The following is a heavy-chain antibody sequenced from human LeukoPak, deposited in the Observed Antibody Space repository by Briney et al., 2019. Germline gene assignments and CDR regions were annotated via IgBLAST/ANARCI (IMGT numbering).Heavy chain of an antibody. CDR1: GFSLSDHW. V-gene: IGHV3-7*02. CDR2: IKQDGSEQ. J-gene: IGHJ4*02. CDR3: AGGEYAGY. D-gene: IGHD4-17*01. Sequence: PGGSLRLSRAASGFSLSDHWMNWVRQAPGRGVEWVGNIKQDGSEQYYVDSVKGRFTISRDNAKNSLYLQMNSLRAEDSAVYYCAGGEYAGYWGQGTLVTVSS.